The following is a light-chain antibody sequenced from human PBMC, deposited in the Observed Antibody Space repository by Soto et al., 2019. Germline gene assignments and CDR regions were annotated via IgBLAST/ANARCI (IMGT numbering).Light chain of an antibody. V-gene: IGKV1-5*01. Sequence: DIQMTQSPSTLSASAGDRVTITCRASESISTWLAWYQQKPGKVPKLLISDASSLESGNPSRFTGSGSGTEFTLTISSLQPDDFATYYCQQYDSFSRTFGQGTKVEVK. J-gene: IGKJ1*01. CDR2: DAS. CDR1: ESISTW. CDR3: QQYDSFSRT.